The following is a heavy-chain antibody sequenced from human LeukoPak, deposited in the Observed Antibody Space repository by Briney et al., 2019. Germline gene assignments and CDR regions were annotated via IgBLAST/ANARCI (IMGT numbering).Heavy chain of an antibody. CDR3: ARAIGYCSGGSCYSSYYYYYYMDV. J-gene: IGHJ6*03. CDR1: GFTFSSYS. Sequence: GGSLRLSCAASGFTFSSYSMNWVRQAPGKGLEWVANIKQDGSEKYYVDSVKGRFTISRDNAKNSLYLQMNSLRAEDTAVYYCARAIGYCSGGSCYSSYYYYYYMDVWGKGTTVTVSS. V-gene: IGHV3-7*01. D-gene: IGHD2-15*01. CDR2: IKQDGSEK.